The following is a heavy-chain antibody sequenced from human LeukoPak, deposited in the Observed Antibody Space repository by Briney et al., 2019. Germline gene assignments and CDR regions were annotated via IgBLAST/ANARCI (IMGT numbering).Heavy chain of an antibody. CDR3: ARGGEFDGYSYGLSIDY. V-gene: IGHV3-21*01. CDR1: GFTFSSYS. J-gene: IGHJ4*02. CDR2: ISSSSSYI. Sequence: GGSLRLSCAASGFTFSSYSMNGVRQAPGKGLEWVSFISSSSSYIYYADSVKGRFTISRDNVKNSLYLQMNSLRAEDTAVYYCARGGEFDGYSYGLSIDYWGQGTLVTVSS. D-gene: IGHD5-18*01.